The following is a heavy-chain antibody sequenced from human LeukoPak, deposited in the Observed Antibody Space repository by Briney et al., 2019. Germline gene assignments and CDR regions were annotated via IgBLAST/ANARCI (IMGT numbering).Heavy chain of an antibody. Sequence: SETLSLTCTVSGGSISTYYWSWIRQPPGKGLEWIGYIYYSGSTNYNPSLKSRVTISVETSKNQFSLKLSSVTAADTAVYYCARDRDYYYGMDVWGQGTTVTVSS. CDR2: IYYSGST. CDR3: ARDRDYYYGMDV. J-gene: IGHJ6*02. V-gene: IGHV4-59*12. CDR1: GGSISTYY.